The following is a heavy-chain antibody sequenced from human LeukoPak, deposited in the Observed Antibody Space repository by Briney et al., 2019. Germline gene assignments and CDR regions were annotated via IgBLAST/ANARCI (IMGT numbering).Heavy chain of an antibody. CDR1: GFTFSSYS. CDR2: ISSSSSYI. CDR3: ARAQRITMVRGVIPYYMDV. Sequence: GGSLRLSCAASGFTFSSYSMNWVRQAPGKGLEWVSSISSSSSYIYYAGSVKGRFTISRDNAKNPLYLQMNSLRAEDTAVYYCARAQRITMVRGVIPYYMDVWGKGTTVTVSS. J-gene: IGHJ6*03. D-gene: IGHD3-10*01. V-gene: IGHV3-21*01.